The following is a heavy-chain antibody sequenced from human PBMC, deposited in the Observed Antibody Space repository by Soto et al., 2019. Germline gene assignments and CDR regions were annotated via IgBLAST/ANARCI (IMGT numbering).Heavy chain of an antibody. Sequence: SETLSLTCTVSGGSIISGGYYWSWIRQHPGKGLEWIGYIYYSGSTYYNPSLKSRVTISVDTSKNQFSLKLSSVTAADTAVYYCARDPHYYDSSGYSDSSYYYGMDVWGQGTTVTVSS. CDR2: IYYSGST. CDR3: ARDPHYYDSSGYSDSSYYYGMDV. V-gene: IGHV4-31*03. CDR1: GGSIISGGYY. D-gene: IGHD3-22*01. J-gene: IGHJ6*02.